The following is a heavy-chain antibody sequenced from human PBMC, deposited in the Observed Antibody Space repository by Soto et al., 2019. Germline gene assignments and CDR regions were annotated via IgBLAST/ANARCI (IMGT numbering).Heavy chain of an antibody. CDR3: TRKRIAMIVVVPSPFDY. J-gene: IGHJ4*02. V-gene: IGHV3-49*03. Sequence: PGGSLRLSCTASGFTFGDYAMSWFRQAPGKWLEWVGFIRSKAYGGTTEYAASVKGRFTISRDDSKSIAYLQMNSLKTEDTAVYYCTRKRIAMIVVVPSPFDYWGQGXLVTVYS. D-gene: IGHD3-22*01. CDR2: IRSKAYGGTT. CDR1: GFTFGDYA.